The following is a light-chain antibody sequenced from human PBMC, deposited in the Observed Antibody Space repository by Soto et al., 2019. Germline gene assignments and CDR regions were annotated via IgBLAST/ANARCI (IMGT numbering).Light chain of an antibody. V-gene: IGKV3-15*01. CDR1: QSVSSQ. CDR2: AAS. J-gene: IGKJ1*01. Sequence: EIVMTQSPATLSVSPGERATLSCRASQSVSSQLAWYQQKPGQAPRLIIHAASNRATGIPARFSGSGSGTEFTLTISSLQSEDFAVYYCQQYNNWPLWTFGQGTKVEIK. CDR3: QQYNNWPLWT.